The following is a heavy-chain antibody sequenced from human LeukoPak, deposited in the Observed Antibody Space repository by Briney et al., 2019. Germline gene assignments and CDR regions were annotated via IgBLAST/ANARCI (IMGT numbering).Heavy chain of an antibody. CDR3: AKGQQQLIDY. V-gene: IGHV3-30*02. J-gene: IGHJ4*02. CDR2: IRYDGTSK. Sequence: GGSLRLSCAASGFTFSSCAMHWVRQAPGKGLEWVAFIRYDGTSKYYADSVRGRFTISRDNSKNTLYLQMNSLRAEDTAVYYCAKGQQQLIDYWGQGTLVTVSS. CDR1: GFTFSSCA. D-gene: IGHD6-13*01.